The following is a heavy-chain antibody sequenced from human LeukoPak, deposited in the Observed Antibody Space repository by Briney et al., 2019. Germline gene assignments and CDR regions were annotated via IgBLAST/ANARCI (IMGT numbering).Heavy chain of an antibody. D-gene: IGHD6-19*01. CDR1: GFTFDDYA. J-gene: IGHJ4*02. V-gene: IGHV3-9*01. CDR3: ASLIAVAGTRFDY. CDR2: ISWNSGSI. Sequence: GRSLRLSCAASGFTFDDYAMHWVRQAPGKGLEWVSGISWNSGSIGYADSVKGRFTISRDNAKNSLYLQMNSLRAEDTALYYCASLIAVAGTRFDYWGQGTLVTVSS.